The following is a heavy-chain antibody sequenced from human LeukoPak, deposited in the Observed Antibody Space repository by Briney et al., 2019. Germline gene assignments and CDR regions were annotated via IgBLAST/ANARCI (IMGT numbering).Heavy chain of an antibody. Sequence: ASVKVSCKASGYTFTGYYMHWVRQAPGQGLEWMGWMNPNSGNTGYAQKFQGRVTMTRNTSISTTYMELSSLRSEDAAVYYCARPTFGGVISYWGQGTLVTVSS. CDR2: MNPNSGNT. J-gene: IGHJ4*02. CDR1: GYTFTGYY. D-gene: IGHD3-16*02. CDR3: ARPTFGGVISY. V-gene: IGHV1-8*02.